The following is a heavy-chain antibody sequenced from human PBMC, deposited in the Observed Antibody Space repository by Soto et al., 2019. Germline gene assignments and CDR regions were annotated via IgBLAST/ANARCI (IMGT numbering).Heavy chain of an antibody. J-gene: IGHJ4*02. CDR1: GGTFSSYT. CDR3: ARSLVVLWRGVLSH. V-gene: IGHV1-69*02. D-gene: IGHD3-10*01. CDR2: IIPILGIA. Sequence: SVKVSCKASGGTFSSYTISWVRQAPGQGLEWMGRIIPILGIANYAQKFQGRVTITADKSTSTAYMELSSLRSEDTAVYYCARSLVVLWRGVLSHWGQGTLVTVSS.